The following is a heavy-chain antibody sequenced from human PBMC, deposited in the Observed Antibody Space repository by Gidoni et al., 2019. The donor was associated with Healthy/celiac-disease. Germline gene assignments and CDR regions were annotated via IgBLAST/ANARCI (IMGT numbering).Heavy chain of an antibody. Sequence: EVQLVESGGGLVKPGGSLRLSCAASGFTFSNAWMSWVRQAPGKGLEWVGRIKSKTDGGTTDYAAPVKGRFTISRDDSKNTLYLQMNSLKTEDTAVYYCTTGSGYSSSWYWGDFDYWGQGTLVTVSS. J-gene: IGHJ4*02. V-gene: IGHV3-15*01. CDR3: TTGSGYSSSWYWGDFDY. D-gene: IGHD6-13*01. CDR2: IKSKTDGGTT. CDR1: GFTFSNAW.